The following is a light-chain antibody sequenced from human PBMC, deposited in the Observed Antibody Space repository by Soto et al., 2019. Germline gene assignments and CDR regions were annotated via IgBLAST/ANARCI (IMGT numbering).Light chain of an antibody. CDR2: DNN. V-gene: IGLV1-51*01. J-gene: IGLJ2*01. CDR1: SSNIGNNY. CDR3: GTWDSSLTAAV. Sequence: QSVLTQPPSVSAAPGQKVTISCSGSSSNIGNNYVSWYQQLPRTAPKLLIYDNNERPSGIPDRFSGSKSGTSATLGITGLQTGDEADYYCGTWDSSLTAAVFGGGTKLTVL.